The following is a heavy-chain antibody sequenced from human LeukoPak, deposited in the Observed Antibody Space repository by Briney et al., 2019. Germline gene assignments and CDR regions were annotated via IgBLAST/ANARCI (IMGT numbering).Heavy chain of an antibody. CDR1: GGTFSSYA. Sequence: SVKVSCKASGGTFSSYAISWVRQAPGQGLGWMGRIIPIFGTANYAQKFQGRVTITTDESTSTAYMELSSLRSEDTAVYYCASNSPRSSGWPNFDYWGQGTLVTVSS. CDR3: ASNSPRSSGWPNFDY. D-gene: IGHD6-19*01. V-gene: IGHV1-69*05. J-gene: IGHJ4*02. CDR2: IIPIFGTA.